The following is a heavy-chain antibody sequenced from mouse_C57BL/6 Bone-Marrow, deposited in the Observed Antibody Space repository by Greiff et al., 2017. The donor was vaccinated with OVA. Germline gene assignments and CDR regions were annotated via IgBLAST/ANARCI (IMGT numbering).Heavy chain of an antibody. V-gene: IGHV1-4*01. CDR1: GYTFTSYT. CDR3: ARSKGYITTVVAPYAMDY. CDR2: INPSSGYT. J-gene: IGHJ4*01. D-gene: IGHD1-1*01. Sequence: VQLQPSGAELARPGASVKMSCKASGYTFTSYTMHWVKQRPGQGLEWIGYINPSSGYTKYNQKFKDKATLTADKSSSTAYMQLSSLTSEDSAVYYCARSKGYITTVVAPYAMDYWGQGTSVTVSS.